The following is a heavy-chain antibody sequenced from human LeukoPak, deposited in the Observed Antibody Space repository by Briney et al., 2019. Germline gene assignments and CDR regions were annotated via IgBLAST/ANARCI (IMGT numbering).Heavy chain of an antibody. V-gene: IGHV2-70*04. CDR1: GFSLSTSGVG. J-gene: IGHJ4*02. CDR2: IDWDDDK. CDR3: ALTIAVAGIVDY. Sequence: ESGPTLVNPTQTLTLTRTFSGFSLSTSGVGVGWIRQPPGKALEWLARIDWDDDKFYSTSLKTRLTISKDTSKNQVVLTMTNMDPVDTATYYCALTIAVAGIVDYWGQGTLVTVSS. D-gene: IGHD6-19*01.